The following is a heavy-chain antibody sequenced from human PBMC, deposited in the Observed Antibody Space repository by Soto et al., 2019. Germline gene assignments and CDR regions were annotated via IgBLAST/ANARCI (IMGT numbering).Heavy chain of an antibody. J-gene: IGHJ4*02. CDR2: ISYDGSNK. Sequence: PGGSLRLSCAASGFTFSSYGMHWVRQAPGKGLEWVAVISYDGSNKYYADSVKGRFTISRDNSKNTLYLQMNSLRAEDTAVYYCAKDPHSSTWYFYFDYWGQGTLVTVSS. CDR3: AKDPHSSTWYFYFDY. D-gene: IGHD6-13*01. CDR1: GFTFSSYG. V-gene: IGHV3-30*18.